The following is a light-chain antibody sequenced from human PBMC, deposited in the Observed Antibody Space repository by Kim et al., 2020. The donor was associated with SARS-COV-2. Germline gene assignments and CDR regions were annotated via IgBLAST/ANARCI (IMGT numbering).Light chain of an antibody. CDR3: QQYGSSTWT. V-gene: IGKV3-20*01. J-gene: IGKJ1*01. Sequence: APGERDTLACRARQSVSSSYLAWYQQKPGQAPRLLIYGASSRATGIPDRFSGSGSGTDFTLTISRLEPEDFAVYYCQQYGSSTWTFGQGTKVDIK. CDR1: QSVSSSY. CDR2: GAS.